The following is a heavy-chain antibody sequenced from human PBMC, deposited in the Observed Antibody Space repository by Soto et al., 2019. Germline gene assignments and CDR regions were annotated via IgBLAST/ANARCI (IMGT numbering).Heavy chain of an antibody. J-gene: IGHJ6*02. CDR3: AREGPAPYYYYGMDV. V-gene: IGHV1-18*01. CDR1: GYSFTTYG. Sequence: ASVKVSCKTSGYSFTTYGISWVRQAPGQGLEWMGWISGYNGNTNYAQKFQGRVTMTTDTPTSTAYMELRSLRSDDTAVYYCAREGPAPYYYYGMDVWGQGTTVTVSS. CDR2: ISGYNGNT.